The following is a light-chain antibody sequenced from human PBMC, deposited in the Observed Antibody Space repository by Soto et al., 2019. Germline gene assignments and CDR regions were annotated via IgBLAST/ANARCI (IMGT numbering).Light chain of an antibody. V-gene: IGKV1-27*01. J-gene: IGKJ4*01. CDR3: QKYNSAPPLT. CDR2: AAS. Sequence: DIQMTQSPSSLSASVGDRVTITCRASQGISNYLAWYQQKPGKVPKLLIYAASTLQSGVPSRFSGSGSGTDFTLTISSLQAEDVATYYCQKYNSAPPLTFGGGTKVEIK. CDR1: QGISNY.